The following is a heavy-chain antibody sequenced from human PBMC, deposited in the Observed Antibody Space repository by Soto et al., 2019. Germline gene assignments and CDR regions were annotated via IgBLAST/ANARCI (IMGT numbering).Heavy chain of an antibody. D-gene: IGHD2-2*01. V-gene: IGHV3-66*01. CDR3: ARDCSSTSCYGGPYYYGMDV. CDR2: IYSGGST. J-gene: IGHJ6*02. CDR1: GFTVSSNY. Sequence: EVQLVEFGGGLVQPGGSLRLSCAASGFTVSSNYMSWVRQAPGKGLEWVSVIYSGGSTYYADSVKGRFTISRDNSKNTLYLQMNSLRAEDTAVYYCARDCSSTSCYGGPYYYGMDVWGQGTTVTVSS.